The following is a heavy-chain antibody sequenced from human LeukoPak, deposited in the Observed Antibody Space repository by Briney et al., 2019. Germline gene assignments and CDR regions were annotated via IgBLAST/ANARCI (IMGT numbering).Heavy chain of an antibody. CDR1: GGSISSYY. V-gene: IGHV4-59*01. J-gene: IGHJ3*02. D-gene: IGHD2-15*01. CDR2: IYYSGST. CDR3: ARGRVARGAFDI. Sequence: NPPETLSLTCTVSGGSISSYYWSWIRQPPGKGLEWIGYIYYSGSTNYNPSLKSRVTISVDTSKNQFSLKLSSVTAADTAVYYCARGRVARGAFDIWGQGTMVTVSS.